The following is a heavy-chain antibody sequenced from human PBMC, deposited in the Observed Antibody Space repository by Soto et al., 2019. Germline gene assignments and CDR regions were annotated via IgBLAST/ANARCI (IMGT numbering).Heavy chain of an antibody. CDR3: ARRGLSNNDY. CDR2: ILHIGDSA. Sequence: DVQLLESGGGLVQPGGSLRLSCVASGFSFSANAMTWVRQAPGKGLEWVSSILHIGDSAYYADSVKGRFTISRDNSKSTLYRQMNSLRAEDTAVYYCARRGLSNNDYWGQGTLVTVAS. V-gene: IGHV3-23*01. CDR1: GFSFSANA. J-gene: IGHJ4*02. D-gene: IGHD1-1*01.